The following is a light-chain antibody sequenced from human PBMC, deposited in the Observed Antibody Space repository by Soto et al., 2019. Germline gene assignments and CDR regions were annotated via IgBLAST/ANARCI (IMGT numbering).Light chain of an antibody. J-gene: IGKJ5*01. V-gene: IGKV3-11*01. CDR3: QHRSSWPGT. CDR1: PSVSSY. Sequence: EIVLTQSPATLSLSLGERATLSCRASPSVSSYLAWFQQKPGQAPRLLIYDASNRATGVTARFSGSGSWTDFTLTISSLEPDAFAVYDCQHRSSWPGTFGQGTRLEIK. CDR2: DAS.